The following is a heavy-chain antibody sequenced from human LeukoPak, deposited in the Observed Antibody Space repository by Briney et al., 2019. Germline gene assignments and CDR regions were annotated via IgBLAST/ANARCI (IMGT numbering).Heavy chain of an antibody. Sequence: SETLSLTCTVSGGSISSYYWSWIRQPPGKGLEWIGFIDYGGSANYNPSLKSRVTISVDTSKNQFSLKLGSLTAADTAVYYCARSRSWPQYYFDYWGQGTLVTVSS. V-gene: IGHV4-59*08. D-gene: IGHD6-13*01. CDR3: ARSRSWPQYYFDY. CDR2: IDYGGSA. CDR1: GGSISSYY. J-gene: IGHJ4*02.